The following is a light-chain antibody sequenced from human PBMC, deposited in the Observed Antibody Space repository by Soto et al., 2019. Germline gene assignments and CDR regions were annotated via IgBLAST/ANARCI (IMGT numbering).Light chain of an antibody. Sequence: DIQMTQSPSTLPSFVGDRVTITCQASQNIANWLAWYRQKPGTAPELLIYHASTLVSGVPSRFTGSGSGTEFTLAISGLQPDDFATYFCHQYATYSFGQGTKVEIQ. J-gene: IGKJ1*01. CDR3: HQYATYS. CDR2: HAS. V-gene: IGKV1-5*01. CDR1: QNIANW.